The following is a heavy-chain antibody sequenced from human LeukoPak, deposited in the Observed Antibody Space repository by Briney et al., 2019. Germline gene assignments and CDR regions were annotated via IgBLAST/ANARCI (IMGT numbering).Heavy chain of an antibody. Sequence: PSETLSLTCAVYGGSFSGYYWSWIRQPPGKGLEWIAAIYYTGSTYYNPSLRSRVTISVDTSKNQFSLRLTSVTAADTAVYYCTRRTGSRSNWGQGTLVTVDS. J-gene: IGHJ4*02. CDR3: TRRTGSRSN. CDR2: IYYTGST. CDR1: GGSFSGYY. V-gene: IGHV4-34*01. D-gene: IGHD1-26*01.